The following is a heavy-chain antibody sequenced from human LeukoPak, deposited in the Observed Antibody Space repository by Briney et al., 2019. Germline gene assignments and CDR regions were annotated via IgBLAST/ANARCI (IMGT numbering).Heavy chain of an antibody. Sequence: GGSLRLSCAASGFTFSSYSMNWVRQAPGKGLEWVSSISSSSSYIYYADSVKGRFTISRDNSKNTLYLQMNSLRAEDTAVYYCAKDVGHHTRLGGQGTLVTVSS. V-gene: IGHV3-21*04. D-gene: IGHD1-14*01. CDR1: GFTFSSYS. J-gene: IGHJ4*02. CDR2: ISSSSSYI. CDR3: AKDVGHHTRL.